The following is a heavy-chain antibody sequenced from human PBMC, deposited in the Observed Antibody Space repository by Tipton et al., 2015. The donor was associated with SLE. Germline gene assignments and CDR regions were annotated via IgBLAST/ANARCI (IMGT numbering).Heavy chain of an antibody. CDR3: ARDGCGDSAVLLDF. CDR1: GFMFSIHT. J-gene: IGHJ4*02. V-gene: IGHV3-23*01. D-gene: IGHD2-15*01. Sequence: SLRLSCAASGFMFSIHTMTWVRQAPGKGLQWVSGITRDGVSTWSADSVKGRFTISRDNSKNTLYLQMNSLRAEDTAVYYCARDGCGDSAVLLDFWGQGTLATVAS. CDR2: ITRDGVST.